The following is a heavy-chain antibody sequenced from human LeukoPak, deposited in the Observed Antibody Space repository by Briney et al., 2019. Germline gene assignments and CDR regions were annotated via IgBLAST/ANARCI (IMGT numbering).Heavy chain of an antibody. CDR2: ISGSGGST. J-gene: IGHJ5*02. Sequence: GGSLRLSCAASGFTFSSYAMSWVRQAPGKGLEWVSAISGSGGSTYYADSVKGRFTISRDNSKNTLYLQMNSLRAEDTAVYYRAKDLGATDWFDPWGQGTLVTVSS. D-gene: IGHD1-26*01. V-gene: IGHV3-23*01. CDR1: GFTFSSYA. CDR3: AKDLGATDWFDP.